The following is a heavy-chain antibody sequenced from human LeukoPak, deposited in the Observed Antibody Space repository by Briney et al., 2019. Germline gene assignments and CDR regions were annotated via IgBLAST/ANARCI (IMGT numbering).Heavy chain of an antibody. J-gene: IGHJ5*02. CDR3: AREVGATTPNWFDP. CDR2: IYYSGST. Sequence: PSETLSLTCTVSGGSISSYYWSWIRLPPGKGLEWIGYIYYSGSTNYNPSLKSRVTISVDTSKNQFSLKLSSVTAADTAVYYCAREVGATTPNWFDPWGQGTLVTVSS. CDR1: GGSISSYY. V-gene: IGHV4-59*01. D-gene: IGHD1-26*01.